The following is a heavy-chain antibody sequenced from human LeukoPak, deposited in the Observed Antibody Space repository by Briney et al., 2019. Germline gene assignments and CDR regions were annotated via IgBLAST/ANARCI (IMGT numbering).Heavy chain of an antibody. J-gene: IGHJ6*02. Sequence: SVKVSCKASGGTFSSYAISWVRQAPGQGLEWMGGIIPIFGTANYAQKFQGRVTITADKSTSTAYMELSSLRSEDTAVYYCARDRRCSGGSCYSEHYYYGMDVWGQGTTVTVSS. CDR3: ARDRRCSGGSCYSEHYYYGMDV. CDR2: IIPIFGTA. D-gene: IGHD2-15*01. V-gene: IGHV1-69*06. CDR1: GGTFSSYA.